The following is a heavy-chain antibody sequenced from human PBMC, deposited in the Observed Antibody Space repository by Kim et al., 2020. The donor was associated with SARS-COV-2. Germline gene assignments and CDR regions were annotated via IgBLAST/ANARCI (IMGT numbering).Heavy chain of an antibody. V-gene: IGHV1-69*13. CDR3: AILRDDSSGYIVY. Sequence: SVKVSCKASGGTFSSYAISWVRQAPGQGLEWMGGIIPFIGTANYAQKFQGRVTITADESTSTAYMELSSLRSEDTAVYYCAILRDDSSGYIVYWGQGTLVTVSS. J-gene: IGHJ4*02. CDR2: IIPFIGTA. CDR1: GGTFSSYA. D-gene: IGHD3-22*01.